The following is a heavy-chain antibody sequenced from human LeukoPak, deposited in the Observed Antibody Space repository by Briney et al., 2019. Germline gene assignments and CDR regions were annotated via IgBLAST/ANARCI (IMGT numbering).Heavy chain of an antibody. J-gene: IGHJ4*02. CDR2: ISANGDST. CDR1: GFTFSTYA. CDR3: VKRGMAAGDYYFDY. Sequence: PGGSLRLSCSASGFTFSTYAMHWVRQAPGKGLEYVSVISANGDSTYYADSVKGRFTISRDNSKNTLYLQMNSLRVADTAVYYCVKRGMAAGDYYFDYWGQGTLVTASS. V-gene: IGHV3-64D*06. D-gene: IGHD6-13*01.